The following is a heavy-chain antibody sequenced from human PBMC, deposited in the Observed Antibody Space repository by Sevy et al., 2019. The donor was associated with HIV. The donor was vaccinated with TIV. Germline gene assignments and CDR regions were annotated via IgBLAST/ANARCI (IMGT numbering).Heavy chain of an antibody. D-gene: IGHD2-15*01. CDR1: GFTFRSYS. CDR2: ISGSGGST. CDR3: AKDRAVLVGDAFDL. Sequence: GGSLRLSCAASGFTFRSYSMNWVRQAPGKGLEWVSAISGSGGSTYYADSVKGRFTISRDNSKNTLSLQMHSLRVEDTAVYYCAKDRAVLVGDAFDLWGQGTMVTVSS. V-gene: IGHV3-23*01. J-gene: IGHJ3*01.